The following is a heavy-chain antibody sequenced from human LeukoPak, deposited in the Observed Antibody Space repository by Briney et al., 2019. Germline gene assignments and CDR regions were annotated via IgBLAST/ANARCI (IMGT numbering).Heavy chain of an antibody. D-gene: IGHD2-21*01. CDR2: IYDSGST. Sequence: PSEALSLTCTISGGSIGSYYWSWIRQPPGKGLEWIGYIYDSGSTIYNASLKSRVTASIDRSKNKISLKLSFVTAADTAVYYCATVGVAVPTTMRYYYMHVWGKGTTVTVSS. CDR3: ATVGVAVPTTMRYYYMHV. CDR1: GGSIGSYY. V-gene: IGHV4-59*01. J-gene: IGHJ6*03.